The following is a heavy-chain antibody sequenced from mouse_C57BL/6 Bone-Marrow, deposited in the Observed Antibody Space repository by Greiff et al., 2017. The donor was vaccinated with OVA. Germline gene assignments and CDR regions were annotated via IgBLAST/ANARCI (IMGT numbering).Heavy chain of an antibody. CDR3: VRHEDDGYPYYYAMDY. J-gene: IGHJ4*01. CDR1: GFSFNTYA. Sequence: DVKLVESGGGLVQPKGSLKLSCAASGFSFNTYAMNWVRQAPGKGLEWVARIRSKSNNYATYYADSVKDRFTISRDDSESMLYLQMNNLKTEDTAMYYCVRHEDDGYPYYYAMDYWGQGTSVTVSS. V-gene: IGHV10-1*01. CDR2: IRSKSNNYAT. D-gene: IGHD2-3*01.